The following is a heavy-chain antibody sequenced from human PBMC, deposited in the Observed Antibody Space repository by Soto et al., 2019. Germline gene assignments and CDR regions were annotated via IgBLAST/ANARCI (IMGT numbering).Heavy chain of an antibody. D-gene: IGHD1-26*01. V-gene: IGHV3-74*01. CDR3: ARGDRGAFDL. Sequence: GGSLRLSCAASDFTFNSYSMHWVRQAPGKGLVWVSRIHSDGSSTTYADFVKGRFIISRDNARNTVDLQMDSVRVEDTAVYYCARGDRGAFDLWGQGTVVTVSS. CDR1: DFTFNSYS. CDR2: IHSDGSST. J-gene: IGHJ3*01.